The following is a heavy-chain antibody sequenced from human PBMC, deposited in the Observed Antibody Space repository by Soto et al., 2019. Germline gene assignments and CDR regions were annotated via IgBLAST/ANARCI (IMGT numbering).Heavy chain of an antibody. CDR1: GGSITSGGYY. J-gene: IGHJ4*02. CDR3: ARVLLVSIFDY. Sequence: SDTLSLTCTVPGGSITSGGYYWSWIRQHPGKGLEWIGYIYYSGSTYYNPSLKSRVTISVDTSKNQFSLKLSSVTAVDTAVYYCARVLLVSIFDYWGQGTLVTVSS. CDR2: IYYSGST. D-gene: IGHD1-20*01. V-gene: IGHV4-31*02.